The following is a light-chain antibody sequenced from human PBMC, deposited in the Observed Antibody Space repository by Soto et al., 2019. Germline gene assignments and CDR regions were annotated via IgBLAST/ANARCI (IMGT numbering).Light chain of an antibody. CDR1: QSLSDT. V-gene: IGKV3-15*01. Sequence: EIVMTQSPATLSVSPGERATLSCRASQSLSDTLAWYQQKPGQAPRLLIYGASTRATGIPARFTGSGSGTEFTLTISSRQSEDIAVYYCQQYRSWPRTFGQGTKVEIK. J-gene: IGKJ1*01. CDR2: GAS. CDR3: QQYRSWPRT.